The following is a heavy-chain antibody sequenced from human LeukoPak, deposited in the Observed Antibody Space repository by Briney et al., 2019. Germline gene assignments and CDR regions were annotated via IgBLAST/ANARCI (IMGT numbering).Heavy chain of an antibody. V-gene: IGHV3-30*01. CDR1: GITLSSYA. CDR2: MSSGGTDE. D-gene: IGHD3-10*01. Sequence: GGSLRLSCAASGITLSSYAMHWVRQAPGKGLEGVSLMSSGGTDEYYADSVKGRFTISRDNSKNTLYLQLNSLRGEDTAVYYCARDSTYYYDSGSSGPHYFDNWGQGTLVTVSS. J-gene: IGHJ4*02. CDR3: ARDSTYYYDSGSSGPHYFDN.